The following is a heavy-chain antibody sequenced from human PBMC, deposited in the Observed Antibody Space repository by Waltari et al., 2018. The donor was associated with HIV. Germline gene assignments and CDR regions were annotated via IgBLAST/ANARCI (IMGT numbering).Heavy chain of an antibody. CDR1: GFTFSSYW. J-gene: IGHJ4*02. Sequence: EVQLVESGGGLVQPGGSLRLSCAASGFTFSSYWMHWVRQAPGKGLVWVSRINSDGSSTSYADSVKGRFTISRDNAKNTLYLQMNSLRAEDTAVYYCARAPATGTTGVDVDYWGQGTLVTVSS. CDR2: INSDGSST. V-gene: IGHV3-74*01. CDR3: ARAPATGTTGVDVDY. D-gene: IGHD1-7*01.